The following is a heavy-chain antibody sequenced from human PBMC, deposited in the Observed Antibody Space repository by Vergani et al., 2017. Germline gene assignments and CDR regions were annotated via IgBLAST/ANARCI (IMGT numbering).Heavy chain of an antibody. V-gene: IGHV3-48*03. CDR3: ASGNYYYYYMDV. J-gene: IGHJ6*03. CDR2: ISSSGSTI. Sequence: EVQLVASGGGLVQPGGSLRLSCAASGFTFSSYEMNWVRQAPGKGREWVSYISSSGSTIYYADSVKGRVTISRDNAKNSLYLQMNSLRAEDTAVYYCASGNYYYYYMDVWGKGTTVTVSS. CDR1: GFTFSSYE.